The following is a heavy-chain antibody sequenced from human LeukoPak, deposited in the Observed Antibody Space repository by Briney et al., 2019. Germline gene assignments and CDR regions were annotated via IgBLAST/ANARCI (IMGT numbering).Heavy chain of an antibody. CDR2: LTREDDEK. D-gene: IGHD3-22*01. J-gene: IGHJ4*02. CDR3: ATLDSYYDNSGRPLVPD. Sequence: GPSVKVSCNISGYTLTDFSMDWVRQAPGKGLEWMVGLTREDDEKIYASHFQGRVTVTEDTSTDTAYMELSSLRSEDTAVYYCATLDSYYDNSGRPLVPDWGQGTLVTVSS. V-gene: IGHV1-24*01. CDR1: GYTLTDFS.